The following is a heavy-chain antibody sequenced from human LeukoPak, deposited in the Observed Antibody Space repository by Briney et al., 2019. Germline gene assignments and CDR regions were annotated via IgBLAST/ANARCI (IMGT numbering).Heavy chain of an antibody. Sequence: PGGSLRLSCAASGFTLRTYVMHWVRQAPGKGLEWVALIWYDGSNTYYADSVKGRFTISRDNSQNTLYLQMNSLRVEDTAVYYCAKPGETGSTIQYFQHWGQGTLVTVSS. CDR2: IWYDGSNT. D-gene: IGHD3-16*01. J-gene: IGHJ1*01. V-gene: IGHV3-33*06. CDR1: GFTLRTYV. CDR3: AKPGETGSTIQYFQH.